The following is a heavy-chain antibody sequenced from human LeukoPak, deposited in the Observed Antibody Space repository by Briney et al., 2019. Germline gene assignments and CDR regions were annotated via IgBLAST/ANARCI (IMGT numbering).Heavy chain of an antibody. CDR3: ARHGSYQLLDIDY. D-gene: IGHD2-2*01. CDR1: GGSISSYY. Sequence: SETLSPTCTVSGGSISSYYWSWIRQPPGKGLEWIGYIYYSGSTNYNPSLKSRVTISVDTSKNQFSLKLSSVTAADTAVYYCARHGSYQLLDIDYWGQGTLVTVSS. J-gene: IGHJ4*02. CDR2: IYYSGST. V-gene: IGHV4-59*08.